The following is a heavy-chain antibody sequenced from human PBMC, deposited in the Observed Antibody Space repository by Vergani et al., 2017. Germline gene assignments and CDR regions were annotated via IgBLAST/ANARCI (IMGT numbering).Heavy chain of an antibody. V-gene: IGHV4-31*03. Sequence: QVQLQESGPGLVKPSQTLSLTCTVSGGSISSGGYYWSWVRQRPGVGLDWIGYIYYSGTTYYNPSLERRLNISLETSETHLSLKLTSVTAADSAVYYCARQKDYYMDVWGKGATVTVS. CDR2: IYYSGTT. CDR3: ARQKDYYMDV. CDR1: GGSISSGGYY. J-gene: IGHJ6*03.